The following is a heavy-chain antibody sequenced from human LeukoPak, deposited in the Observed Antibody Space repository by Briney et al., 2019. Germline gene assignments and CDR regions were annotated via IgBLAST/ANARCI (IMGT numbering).Heavy chain of an antibody. D-gene: IGHD6-6*01. CDR1: GYSFTTYW. CDR2: IYPGDSDT. CDR3: ARHCSSSSDFDY. Sequence: GESLKISCKGSGYSFTTYWIGWVRPMPGKGLEWMGTIYPGDSDTTYSPSFQGQVTISADKSINTAYLQWSSLKASDTAMYYCARHCSSSSDFDYWGQGTLVTVSS. V-gene: IGHV5-51*01. J-gene: IGHJ4*02.